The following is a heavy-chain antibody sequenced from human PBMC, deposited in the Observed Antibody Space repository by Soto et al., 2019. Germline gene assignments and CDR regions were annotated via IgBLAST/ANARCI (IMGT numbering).Heavy chain of an antibody. CDR3: AREDGSAHYFDY. V-gene: IGHV4-30-2*01. J-gene: IGHJ4*02. D-gene: IGHD1-26*01. CDR2: IYHSGST. Sequence: SETLSLTCAVSGGSISSGGYSWSWIRQPPGKGLEWIGYIYHSGSTYYNPSLKSRVTISVDRSKNQFSLKLSSVTAADTAVYYCAREDGSAHYFDYWGQGTLVTVSS. CDR1: GGSISSGGYS.